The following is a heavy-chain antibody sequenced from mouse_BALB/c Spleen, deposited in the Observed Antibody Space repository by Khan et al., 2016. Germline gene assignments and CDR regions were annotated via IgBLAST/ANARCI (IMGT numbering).Heavy chain of an antibody. Sequence: EVQLQESGPSLVKPSQTLSLTCSVTGDSITSGYWNWIRKFPGNKLEYMGYINYSGSTYYNPSLKSRISITRDTSKNQYYLHLNSATAEDTATYYCAHYYGSSYDPTSYSMDYWGQGTSVTVSS. J-gene: IGHJ4*01. D-gene: IGHD1-1*01. V-gene: IGHV3-8*02. CDR1: GDSITSGY. CDR3: AHYYGSSYDPTSYSMDY. CDR2: INYSGST.